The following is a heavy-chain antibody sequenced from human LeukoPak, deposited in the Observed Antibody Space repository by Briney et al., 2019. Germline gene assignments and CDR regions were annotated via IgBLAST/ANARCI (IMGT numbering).Heavy chain of an antibody. Sequence: ASVKVSCKASGYSFTSYGISWVRQAPGQGLEWMGWISTYSRNTKDAQRLQDRVTMTTDTSTRTVYMELGSLRSDDTAVYYCARELREAAAGTNYYYGMDVWGQGTTVTVSS. CDR3: ARELREAAAGTNYYYGMDV. J-gene: IGHJ6*02. CDR2: ISTYSRNT. D-gene: IGHD6-13*01. CDR1: GYSFTSYG. V-gene: IGHV1-18*01.